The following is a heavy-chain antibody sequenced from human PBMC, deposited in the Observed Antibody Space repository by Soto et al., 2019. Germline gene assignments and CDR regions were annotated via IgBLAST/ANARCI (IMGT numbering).Heavy chain of an antibody. CDR2: ISSSSSTI. D-gene: IGHD2-15*01. CDR1: GFTFSSYS. J-gene: IGHJ4*02. CDR3: AKVRTVVAARPIDY. Sequence: GGSLRLSCAASGFTFSSYSMNWVRQAPGKGLEWVSYISSSSSTIYYADSVKGRFTISRDNAKNSLYLQMNSLRDEDTAVYYCAKVRTVVAARPIDYWGQGTLVTVSS. V-gene: IGHV3-48*02.